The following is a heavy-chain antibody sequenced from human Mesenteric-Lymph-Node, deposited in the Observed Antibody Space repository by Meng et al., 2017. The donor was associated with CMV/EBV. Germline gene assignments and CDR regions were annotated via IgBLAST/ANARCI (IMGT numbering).Heavy chain of an antibody. CDR1: GGSVSSGPYY. Sequence: SETLSLTCTVSGGSVSSGPYYWSWIRQPPGKGLEWVAYVYYTGNTNYNPSLKNRATISVDTSKNQFSLKLNSVTGADTAVYYCARGFAVAATGYWGQGTLVTVSS. CDR3: ARGFAVAATGY. V-gene: IGHV4-61*01. CDR2: VYYTGNT. J-gene: IGHJ4*02. D-gene: IGHD6-19*01.